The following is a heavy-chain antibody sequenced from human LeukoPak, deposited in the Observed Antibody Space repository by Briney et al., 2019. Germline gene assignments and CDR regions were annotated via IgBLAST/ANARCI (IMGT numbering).Heavy chain of an antibody. J-gene: IGHJ4*02. V-gene: IGHV4-39*01. Sequence: KPSETLPLTCTVSGGSISSSSYYWGWIRQPPGKGLEWIGGIYYSGSTYYNPSLKSRVTISEDTSKNQFSLKLSSVTAADTAVYYCARGYYYDSSGYSYYFDYWGQGTLVTVSS. CDR3: ARGYYYDSSGYSYYFDY. CDR2: IYYSGST. D-gene: IGHD3-22*01. CDR1: GGSISSSSYY.